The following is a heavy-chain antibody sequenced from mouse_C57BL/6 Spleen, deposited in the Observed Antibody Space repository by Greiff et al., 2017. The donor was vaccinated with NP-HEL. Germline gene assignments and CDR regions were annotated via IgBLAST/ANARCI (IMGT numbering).Heavy chain of an antibody. D-gene: IGHD2-4*01. CDR2: INYDGSST. CDR1: GFTFSDYY. Sequence: DVKLVESEGGLVQPGSSMKLSCTASGFTFSDYYMAWVRQVPEKGLEWVANINYDGSSTYYLDSLKSRFIISRDNAKNILYLQMSSLKSEDTATYYWARNYEANYAMDYWGQGTSVTVSS. J-gene: IGHJ4*01. CDR3: ARNYEANYAMDY. V-gene: IGHV5-16*01.